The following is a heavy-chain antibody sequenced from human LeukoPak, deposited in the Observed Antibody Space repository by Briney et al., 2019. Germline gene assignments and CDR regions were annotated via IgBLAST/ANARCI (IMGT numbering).Heavy chain of an antibody. CDR1: GYTFTGYY. CDR2: INPNSGGT. D-gene: IGHD5/OR15-5a*01. Sequence: GASVKVSCKASGYTFTGYYMHWVRQAPGQGLEWMGWINPNSGGTDYAQKFQGRVTMTRDTSISTAYMELSRLKSDDTAVYYCAREGVYESFSHYWGQGTLVTVSS. J-gene: IGHJ4*02. CDR3: AREGVYESFSHY. V-gene: IGHV1-2*02.